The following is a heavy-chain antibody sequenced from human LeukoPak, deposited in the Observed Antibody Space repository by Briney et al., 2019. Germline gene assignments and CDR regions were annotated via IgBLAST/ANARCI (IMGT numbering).Heavy chain of an antibody. D-gene: IGHD5-12*01. V-gene: IGHV1-18*04. CDR1: GYTFINYG. J-gene: IGHJ2*01. CDR3: ARVSTNSRVAGYDPQWYFDF. Sequence: ASVKVSCKASGYTFINYGFSWVRQAPGQGLEWMGWISAYNGNINYLQKFQGRVTMTTDTSTNTVYMELRSLRSDDTAVYYCARVSTNSRVAGYDPQWYFDFWGRGTPVTVSP. CDR2: ISAYNGNI.